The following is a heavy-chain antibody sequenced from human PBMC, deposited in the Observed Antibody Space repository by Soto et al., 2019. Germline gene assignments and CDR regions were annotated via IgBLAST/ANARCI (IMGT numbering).Heavy chain of an antibody. J-gene: IGHJ4*02. V-gene: IGHV3-33*01. Sequence: PGGSMRLSCAVPRGIFHVYGIHGVRQAPGKGLEWVAIIRFDGSNEEYADSVKGRFTISRDNSKNTLYLQMNTLGAEDTAVYYCARDGIGGTVFRGYLDYWGRGTVVTVSS. CDR3: ARDGIGGTVFRGYLDY. D-gene: IGHD1-7*01. CDR1: RGIFHVYG. CDR2: IRFDGSNE.